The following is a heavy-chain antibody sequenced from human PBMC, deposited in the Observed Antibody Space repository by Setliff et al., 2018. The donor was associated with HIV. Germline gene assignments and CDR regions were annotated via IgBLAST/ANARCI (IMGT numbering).Heavy chain of an antibody. CDR2: VYHSGST. J-gene: IGHJ4*02. D-gene: IGHD1-26*01. Sequence: SETLSLTCTVSGGSISSDYWSWIRRPPGKGLEWIGYVYHSGSTNYNPSLKSQVTITVAKSKNQCSMKLRSVTAADAAVYYCARLRTELGVFDYWVQGTLVTVSS. V-gene: IGHV4-59*08. CDR3: ARLRTELGVFDY. CDR1: GGSISSDY.